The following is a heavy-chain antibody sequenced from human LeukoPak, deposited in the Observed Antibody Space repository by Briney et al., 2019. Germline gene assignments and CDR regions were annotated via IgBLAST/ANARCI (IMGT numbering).Heavy chain of an antibody. CDR1: GFSLTTSGVG. Sequence: SGPTLVNPTQTLTLTCTFSGFSLTTSGVGVGWVRQPPGKALEWLALIYWNDDKRYSPSLKSRLTITKDTSKNQVLLTVANVDPGGPATYFLSPTVFFPFCTDGVCYTIRTFDSWGQGTLVAVSS. V-gene: IGHV2-5*01. D-gene: IGHD2-8*01. CDR2: IYWNDDK. CDR3: SPTVFFPFCTDGVCYTIRTFDS. J-gene: IGHJ4*02.